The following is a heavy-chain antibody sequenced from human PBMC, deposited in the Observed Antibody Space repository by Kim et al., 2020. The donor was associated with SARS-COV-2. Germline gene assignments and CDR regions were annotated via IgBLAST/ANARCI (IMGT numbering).Heavy chain of an antibody. Sequence: SETLSLTCTVSGGSISSYYWSWIRQPPGKGLEWIGYIYYSGSTNYNPSLKSRVTISVDTSKNQFSLKLSSVTAADTAVYYCARTKAKYSSSWALDYWGQG. CDR1: GGSISSYY. CDR2: IYYSGST. CDR3: ARTKAKYSSSWALDY. V-gene: IGHV4-59*08. J-gene: IGHJ4*02. D-gene: IGHD6-13*01.